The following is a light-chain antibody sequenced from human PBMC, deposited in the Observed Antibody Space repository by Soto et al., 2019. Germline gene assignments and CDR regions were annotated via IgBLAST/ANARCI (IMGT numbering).Light chain of an antibody. V-gene: IGKV1-33*01. CDR1: QDISNY. CDR3: QQYDTLPLT. CDR2: DAS. Sequence: DIQMTQSPSSLSASVGDRVTITCQEWQDISNYLNWYQQKPGKAPKLLIYDASNLETGVPSRFSGSGSGTDFTFTISSLHPEDIATYYCQQYDTLPLTFGGGTKVEIK. J-gene: IGKJ4*01.